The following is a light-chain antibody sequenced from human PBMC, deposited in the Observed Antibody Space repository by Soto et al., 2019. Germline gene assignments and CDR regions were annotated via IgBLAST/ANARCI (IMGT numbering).Light chain of an antibody. V-gene: IGKV3-20*01. J-gene: IGKJ5*01. CDR1: QRVSNSY. CDR3: QQYGSSPSIT. CDR2: GAS. Sequence: EIVFTHSPGTLSLSPLSISTLSCMSSQRVSNSYLAWYQQKPGQAPRLLIYGASSRATGIPDRFSGSGSGADFTLTISRLEPEDFAVYYCQQYGSSPSITFGQGTRLEIK.